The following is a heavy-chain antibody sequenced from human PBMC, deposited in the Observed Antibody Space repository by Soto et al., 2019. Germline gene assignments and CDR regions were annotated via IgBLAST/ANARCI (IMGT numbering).Heavy chain of an antibody. CDR2: IIPILGIA. J-gene: IGHJ6*02. CDR1: GGTFSSYT. D-gene: IGHD6-13*01. V-gene: IGHV1-69*02. CDR3: ASWGGAAVISYYYYGMDV. Sequence: QVQLVQSGAEVKKPGSSVKVSCKASGGTFSSYTISWVRQAPGQGLEWMGRIIPILGIANYAQKFQGRVTITEDQSTSTAYMELSSLRSEDTAVYYCASWGGAAVISYYYYGMDVWGQGTTVTVSS.